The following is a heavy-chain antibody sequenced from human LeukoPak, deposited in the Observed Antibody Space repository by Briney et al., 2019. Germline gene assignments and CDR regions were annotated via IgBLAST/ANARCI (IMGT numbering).Heavy chain of an antibody. CDR1: GFTFSSYG. V-gene: IGHV3-30*02. J-gene: IGHJ4*02. CDR2: IRYDGSNK. D-gene: IGHD6-19*01. Sequence: PGGSLRLSCAASGFTFSSYGMHWVRQAPGKGLEWVAFIRYDGSNKYYADSVKGRFTISRDNSKNTLYLQMNSLRAEDTAVYYCAKGLIAVAGVIDYWGQGTLVTVSS. CDR3: AKGLIAVAGVIDY.